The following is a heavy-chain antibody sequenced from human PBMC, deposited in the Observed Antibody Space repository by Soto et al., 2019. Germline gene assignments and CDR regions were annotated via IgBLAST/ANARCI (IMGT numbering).Heavy chain of an antibody. V-gene: IGHV4-30-4*08. Sequence: QLQLQVSGPGLLRPSQTLSLTCSLSSGSVSSHDYDWTWVRQRPGKGLEWIGFVHDRETADYNPSLKSRASIAVDTFKNKFALRLSSVTAADSCVDNCARRKSLDVWGQGITVIVSS. J-gene: IGHJ6*02. CDR3: ARRKSLDV. CDR2: VHDRETA. CDR1: SGSVSSHDYD. D-gene: IGHD3-10*01.